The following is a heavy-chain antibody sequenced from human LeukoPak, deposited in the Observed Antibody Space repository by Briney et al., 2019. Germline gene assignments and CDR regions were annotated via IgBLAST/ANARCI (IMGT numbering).Heavy chain of an antibody. CDR3: AREYCSGGSCYSDY. CDR1: GYTFTSYG. Sequence: ASVKVSCEASGYTFTSYGISWVRQAPGQGLEWMGGIIPIFGTANYAQKFQGRVTITADKSTSTAYMELSSLRSEDTAVYYCAREYCSGGSCYSDYWGQGTLVTVSS. V-gene: IGHV1-69*06. D-gene: IGHD2-15*01. J-gene: IGHJ4*02. CDR2: IIPIFGTA.